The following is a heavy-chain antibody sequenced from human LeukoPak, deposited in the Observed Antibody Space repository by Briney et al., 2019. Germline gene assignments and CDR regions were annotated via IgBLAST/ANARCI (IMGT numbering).Heavy chain of an antibody. CDR2: INPNSGDT. D-gene: IGHD5-12*01. CDR3: ARERYTAYGNFDY. J-gene: IGHJ4*02. Sequence: GASVNVSCKASGYTFTNHPMHWVRQAPGQGLEWMGWINPNSGDTNYVQKFQGRVTMTRDPSISTAYMELSGLRADDTAVYYCARERYTAYGNFDYWGQGIQVTVSS. CDR1: GYTFTNHP. V-gene: IGHV1-2*02.